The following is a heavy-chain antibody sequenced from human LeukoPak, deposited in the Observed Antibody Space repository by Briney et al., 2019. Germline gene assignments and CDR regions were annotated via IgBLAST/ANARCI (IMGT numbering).Heavy chain of an antibody. V-gene: IGHV3-7*01. CDR2: IDQGGSVK. D-gene: IGHD5-12*01. Sequence: GGSLRLSCAASGFSFRDFWMTWVRQAPGKGLEWVANIDQGGSVKYYVDSVKGRFTISRDDAKSSLYVQMNSLRDEDTAVYYCARFGYSGWNLEYWGQGTLVTVSS. CDR1: GFSFRDFW. J-gene: IGHJ4*02. CDR3: ARFGYSGWNLEY.